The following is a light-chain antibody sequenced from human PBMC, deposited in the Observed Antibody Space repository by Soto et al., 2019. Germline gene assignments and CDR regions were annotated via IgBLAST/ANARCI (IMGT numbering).Light chain of an antibody. Sequence: AIQMTQSPSSLSASVGDRVTITCRASQAIRNDLGWYQQKPGKAPKLLMSAASSLQSGVPSRFSRSGSGTDFTLTISSLQPEDSATYYCLQDYNLPYTFGQGTKLEI. CDR1: QAIRND. CDR2: AAS. V-gene: IGKV1-6*01. CDR3: LQDYNLPYT. J-gene: IGKJ2*01.